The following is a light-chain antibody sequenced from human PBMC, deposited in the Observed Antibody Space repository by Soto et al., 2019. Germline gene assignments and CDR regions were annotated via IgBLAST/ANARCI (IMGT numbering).Light chain of an antibody. Sequence: DIVMTQSPDSLAVSLGERATINCKSSQSVLYSSNNKNYLAWYQQKPGQPPKLLIYWASTRESGVPDRFSGSGSGTDFTLTISSLQAEDVAVYYCQQYYNTPQLTFGGGTKVDI. CDR3: QQYYNTPQLT. CDR1: QSVLYSSNNKNY. V-gene: IGKV4-1*01. CDR2: WAS. J-gene: IGKJ4*01.